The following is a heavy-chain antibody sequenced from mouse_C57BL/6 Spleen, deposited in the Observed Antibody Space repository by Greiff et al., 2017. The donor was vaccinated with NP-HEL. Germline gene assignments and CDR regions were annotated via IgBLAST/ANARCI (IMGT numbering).Heavy chain of an antibody. CDR2: IRNKANNHAT. CDR3: TRGDGNLLDY. D-gene: IGHD2-1*01. Sequence: EVKVEESGGGLVQPGGSMKLSCAASGFTFSDAWMDWVRQSPEKGLEWVAEIRNKANNHATYYAESVKGRFTISRDDSKSSVYLQMNSLRAEDTGIYYWTRGDGNLLDYWGQGTTLTVSS. V-gene: IGHV6-6*01. CDR1: GFTFSDAW. J-gene: IGHJ2*01.